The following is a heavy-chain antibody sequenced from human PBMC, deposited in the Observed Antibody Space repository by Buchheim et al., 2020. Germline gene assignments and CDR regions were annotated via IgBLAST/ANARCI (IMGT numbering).Heavy chain of an antibody. V-gene: IGHV4-30-4*01. CDR1: GGSISSGDYY. D-gene: IGHD1-20*01. CDR2: IYYSGST. Sequence: QVQLQESGPGLVKPSQTLSLTCTVSGGSISSGDYYWSWIRQPPGKGLEWIGYIYYSGSTYYNPSLKSRVTISVETFKKQFSLKLSSVTAADTAVYYCARARRITGHLGGPNWFDPWGQGTL. CDR3: ARARRITGHLGGPNWFDP. J-gene: IGHJ5*02.